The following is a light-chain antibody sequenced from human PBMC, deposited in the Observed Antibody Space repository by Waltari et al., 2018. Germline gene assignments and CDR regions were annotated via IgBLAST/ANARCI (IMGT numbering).Light chain of an antibody. J-gene: IGKJ4*01. CDR3: QQYGNSAVT. V-gene: IGKV3-20*01. CDR1: QSVSSNY. Sequence: EIVLTQSPGTLSLSPGERATLSCRASQSVSSNYLAWYQQRPGQAPRLLVYDASKRAADIADRFSGSGSGTDFTLTISRLEPEDFAVFYCQQYGNSAVTFGGGTKVEIK. CDR2: DAS.